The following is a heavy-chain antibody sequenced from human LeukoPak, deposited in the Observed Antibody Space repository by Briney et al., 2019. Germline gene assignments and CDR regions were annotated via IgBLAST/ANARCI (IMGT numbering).Heavy chain of an antibody. CDR2: IKQDGSEK. D-gene: IGHD3-22*01. V-gene: IGHV3-7*01. CDR1: GFTFSSYW. Sequence: GGSLRLSCAASGFTFSSYWMSWVRQAPGKGLEWVANIKQDGSEKYYVDSVKGRFTISRDNAKNSLYLQMNSLRAEDTAVYYCARDLKNSSGYHLDYWGQGTLVTVSS. CDR3: ARDLKNSSGYHLDY. J-gene: IGHJ4*02.